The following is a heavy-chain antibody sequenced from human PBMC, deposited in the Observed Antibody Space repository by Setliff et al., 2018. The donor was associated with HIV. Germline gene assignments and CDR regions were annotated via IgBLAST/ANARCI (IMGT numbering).Heavy chain of an antibody. D-gene: IGHD6-19*01. V-gene: IGHV3-74*01. CDR1: GFTFRSYW. CDR2: INSDGSST. CDR3: ALAGRAVYY. Sequence: GGSLRLSCAASGFTFRSYWMSWVRQAPGKGLEWVSRINSDGSSTSYADSVKGRFTISRDNAKNTLYLQMNSLRAEDTAVYYCALAGRAVYYWGQGTLVTVSS. J-gene: IGHJ4*02.